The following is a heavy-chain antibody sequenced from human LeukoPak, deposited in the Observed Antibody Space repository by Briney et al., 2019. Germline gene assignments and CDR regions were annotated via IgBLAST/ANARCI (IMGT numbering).Heavy chain of an antibody. Sequence: SETLSLTCTVSGGSISSYYWSWIRQPAGKGLEWIGRIYTSGSTNYNPSLKSRVTMSVDTSKNQFSLKLSSVTAADTAVYYCARVRSRGWYPYYFDYWGQGTLVTVSS. CDR3: ARVRSRGWYPYYFDY. J-gene: IGHJ4*02. D-gene: IGHD6-19*01. CDR2: IYTSGST. V-gene: IGHV4-4*07. CDR1: GGSISSYY.